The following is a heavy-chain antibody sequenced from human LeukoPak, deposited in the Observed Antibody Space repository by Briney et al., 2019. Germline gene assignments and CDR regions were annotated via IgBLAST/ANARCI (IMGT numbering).Heavy chain of an antibody. J-gene: IGHJ5*02. CDR1: GGSISSSSYY. D-gene: IGHD3-16*01. Sequence: SETLSLTCTVSGGSISSSSYYWGWIRQPPGKGLEWIGSIYYSGSTYYNPSLKSRVTISVDTSKNQFSLMLSSVTAADTAVYYCARGGGSSPDWFDPWGQGTLVTVSS. CDR2: IYYSGST. CDR3: ARGGGSSPDWFDP. V-gene: IGHV4-39*01.